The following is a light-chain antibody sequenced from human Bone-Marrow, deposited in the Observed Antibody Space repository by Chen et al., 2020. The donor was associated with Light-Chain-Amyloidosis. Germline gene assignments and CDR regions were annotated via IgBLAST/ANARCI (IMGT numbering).Light chain of an antibody. CDR1: DLPTKY. CDR2: RDT. CDR3: QSTDSSGTYDVI. Sequence: SYELTQPPSVSVSPAHTARMTCSGDDLPTKYAYWYQQKPGQAPVLVIHRDTERPSGISERFSGSSSGTTATLTISGVQAEDEADYHCQSTDSSGTYDVIFGGGTKLTVL. V-gene: IGLV3-25*03. J-gene: IGLJ2*01.